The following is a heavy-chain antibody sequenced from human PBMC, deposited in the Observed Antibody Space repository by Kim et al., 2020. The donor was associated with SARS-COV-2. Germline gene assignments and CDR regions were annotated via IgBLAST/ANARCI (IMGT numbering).Heavy chain of an antibody. V-gene: IGHV3-21*06. CDR1: GLTFSSYC. CDR2: INGGSSEI. Sequence: GGSLRLSCAASGLTFSSYCMNWVRQAPGKGLEWVSTINGGSSEIYYADSVKGRFTISRDNARNLLYLQMHSLRADDTGVYYCANTARIGDYDVGGPRAPMGGQRTMVTLSS. J-gene: IGHJ3*01. CDR3: ANTARIGDYDVGGPRAPM. D-gene: IGHD4-17*01.